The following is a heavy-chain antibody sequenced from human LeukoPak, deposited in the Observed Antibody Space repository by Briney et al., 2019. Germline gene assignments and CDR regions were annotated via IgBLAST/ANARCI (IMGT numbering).Heavy chain of an antibody. V-gene: IGHV3-30*02. D-gene: IGHD3-3*01. CDR1: GFTFSAYG. J-gene: IGHJ6*03. CDR2: IRSDGSYI. CDR3: ARGPNVLRFLEWLNYYMDV. Sequence: GGSLRLSCAASGFTFSAYGMHWVRQAPGKGLEWVAFIRSDGSYIYYADSVKGRFTISRDNSKNTLYLQMNSLRAEDTAVYYCARGPNVLRFLEWLNYYMDVWGKGTTVTVSS.